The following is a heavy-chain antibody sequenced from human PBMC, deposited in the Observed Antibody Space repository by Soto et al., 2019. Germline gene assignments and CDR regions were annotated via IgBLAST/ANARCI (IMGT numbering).Heavy chain of an antibody. CDR1: GGSFSAYY. Sequence: SETLSLTCAVYGGSFSAYYWSWIRQPPGKGLEWIGEINHSGGTSYNPSLKSRVTISVDTSKSQFSLKLTSVTAADRAVYYCARGSVDRADSSGFYESWGQGTPVTVS. CDR3: ARGSVDRADSSGFYES. J-gene: IGHJ5*02. V-gene: IGHV4-34*01. D-gene: IGHD3-22*01. CDR2: INHSGGT.